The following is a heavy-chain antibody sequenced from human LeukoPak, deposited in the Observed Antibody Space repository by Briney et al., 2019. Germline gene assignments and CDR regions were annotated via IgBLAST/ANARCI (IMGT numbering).Heavy chain of an antibody. J-gene: IGHJ5*02. CDR1: GYTFTSDG. D-gene: IGHD6-13*01. CDR3: ARDVAAAGRDNWFDP. CDR2: ISAYNGKT. V-gene: IGHV1-18*01. Sequence: GASVKVSCKASGYTFTSDGITWVRQAPGQGLEWMGWISAYNGKTDYAQKFQGRVTMTTDTSTYTAYMGLRSLRSDDTAIYYCARDVAAAGRDNWFDPWGQGTLVTVSS.